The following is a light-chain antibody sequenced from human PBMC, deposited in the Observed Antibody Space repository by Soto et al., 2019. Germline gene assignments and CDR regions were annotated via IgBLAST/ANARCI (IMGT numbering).Light chain of an antibody. CDR2: DAS. J-gene: IGKJ4*01. CDR3: QERSNWPPALT. CDR1: RSIINY. V-gene: IGKV3-11*01. Sequence: VLTQSPATLSLSPGERATLSCRASRSIINYLAWYQQTPVRPPRLLISDASNRAPGIPARFSGSVSVTDFTLTISSLEPEDSAVYYCQERSNWPPALTFGGGTKIEVK.